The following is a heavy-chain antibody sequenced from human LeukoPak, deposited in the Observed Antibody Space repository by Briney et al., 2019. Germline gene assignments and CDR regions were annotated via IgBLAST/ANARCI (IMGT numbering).Heavy chain of an antibody. V-gene: IGHV3-48*03. CDR2: FCSSGGSTT. D-gene: IGHD1-26*01. J-gene: IGHJ1*01. CDR1: GFTFSSYE. Sequence: GGSLRLSCAASGFTFSSYEMNWVRQAPGKGLEWVSFFCSSGGSTTYYADSVRGRFTISRDNAKNTLYLQMGSLRAEDTAVYYCARGFDSGSGDCFQHWGQGTLVTVSS. CDR3: ARGFDSGSGDCFQH.